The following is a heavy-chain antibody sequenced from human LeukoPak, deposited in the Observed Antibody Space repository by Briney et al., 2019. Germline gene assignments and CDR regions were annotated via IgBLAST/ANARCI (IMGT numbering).Heavy chain of an antibody. J-gene: IGHJ4*02. V-gene: IGHV4-30-4*01. CDR1: GGSISSGDYY. CDR2: IYHSGST. D-gene: IGHD5-24*01. CDR3: ARAEMATIPNYYFDY. Sequence: SQTLSLTCTVSGGSISSGDYYWSWIRQPPGKGLEWIGYIYHSGSTYYNPSLKSRVTISVDTSKNQFSLKLSSVTAADTAVYYCARAEMATIPNYYFDYWGQGTLVTVSS.